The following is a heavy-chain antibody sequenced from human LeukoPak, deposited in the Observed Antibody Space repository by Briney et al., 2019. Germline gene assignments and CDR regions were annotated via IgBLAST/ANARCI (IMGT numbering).Heavy chain of an antibody. J-gene: IGHJ4*02. D-gene: IGHD2-15*01. CDR3: ARACSGGSCYSYTFDY. Sequence: SETLSLTCTVSGGSLSSGSYYWSWVRQPPGRGLEWLGYIYYSGSTNYNPSLKRRVTISVDTSKNQFSLKLSSVTAADTAVYYCARACSGGSCYSYTFDYWGQGTLVTVSS. CDR1: GGSLSSGSYY. CDR2: IYYSGST. V-gene: IGHV4-61*01.